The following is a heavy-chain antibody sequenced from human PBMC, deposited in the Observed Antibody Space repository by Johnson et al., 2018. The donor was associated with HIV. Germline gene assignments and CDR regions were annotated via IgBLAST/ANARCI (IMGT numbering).Heavy chain of an antibody. D-gene: IGHD5-18*01. Sequence: VQLVESGGGLVQPGGSLRLSCAASGFTFSSYWMSWVRQAPGKGLEWVSGIDWNGGSTGYADSVKGRCTISRDNAKNSLYLQMNSLRAEDTALYYCAKGSRYGHGSPFDIWGQGTMVTVSS. V-gene: IGHV3-20*04. CDR3: AKGSRYGHGSPFDI. J-gene: IGHJ3*02. CDR2: IDWNGGST. CDR1: GFTFSSYW.